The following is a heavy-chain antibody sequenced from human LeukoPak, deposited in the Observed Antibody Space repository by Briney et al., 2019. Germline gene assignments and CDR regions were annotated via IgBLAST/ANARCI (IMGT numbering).Heavy chain of an antibody. D-gene: IGHD6-13*01. J-gene: IGHJ6*02. V-gene: IGHV3-30*02. Sequence: PGGSLRLSCAASGFPFSSYGMHWVRQAPGKGLEWVSFISYDGANKYYADSVKDRFTISRDNSKNTLYLQMNSLRGDDTGMYFCAKDSSSSNYYYGLDVWGQGTTVTVSS. CDR3: AKDSSSSNYYYGLDV. CDR1: GFPFSSYG. CDR2: ISYDGANK.